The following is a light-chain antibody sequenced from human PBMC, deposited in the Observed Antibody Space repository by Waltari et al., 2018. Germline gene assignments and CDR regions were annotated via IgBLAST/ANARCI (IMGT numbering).Light chain of an antibody. CDR1: QPISTW. V-gene: IGKV1-12*01. CDR2: AAS. Sequence: DIQMTQSPSSVSASVGDRVTIPCRASQPISTWLAWYQQKPGTAPKLLIYAASNLQSGVPSRFSGSGSGTYFTLTIRSLQPEDFATYYCHQANSFPVTFGGGTKVEIK. CDR3: HQANSFPVT. J-gene: IGKJ4*01.